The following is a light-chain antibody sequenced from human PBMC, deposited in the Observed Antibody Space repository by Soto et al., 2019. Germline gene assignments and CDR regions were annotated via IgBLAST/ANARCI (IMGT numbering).Light chain of an antibody. J-gene: IGKJ1*01. Sequence: EIVMTQSPVTLSLSPGERATLSCRASQSVRTNLAWYQQKPGQAPGLLIYRASTRATGVPARFSGSGSGTEFTLTISSLQSEDFAVYVCHQYDNWPPWTFGRGTKVEIK. V-gene: IGKV3-15*01. CDR3: HQYDNWPPWT. CDR1: QSVRTN. CDR2: RAS.